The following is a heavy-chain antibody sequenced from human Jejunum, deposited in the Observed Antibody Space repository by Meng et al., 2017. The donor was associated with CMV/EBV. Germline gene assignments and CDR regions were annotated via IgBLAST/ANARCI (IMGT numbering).Heavy chain of an antibody. CDR3: VLMIPAHTNYFDP. V-gene: IGHV4-30-4*01. CDR1: VGSIISGVRY. CDR2: VYYSGTT. J-gene: IGHJ5*02. D-gene: IGHD2-2*01. Sequence: VSVGSIISGVRYWTWIRQSPGTGLEWIGNVYYSGTTSYNRSLKSRVTISVDTSKNQFSLKLASVIAADTAVYYCVLMIPAHTNYFDPWGQGTLVTVSS.